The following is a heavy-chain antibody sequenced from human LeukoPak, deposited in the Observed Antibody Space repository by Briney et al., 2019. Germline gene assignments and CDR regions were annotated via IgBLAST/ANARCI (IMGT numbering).Heavy chain of an antibody. CDR3: AKQNVEGSSAWYFGRTKGWLDP. J-gene: IGHJ5*02. Sequence: PGGSLRLSCAASGFTFSSYEMNWVRQAPGKGLEWVSYISSSGSTIYYADSVKGRFTISRDNAKNSLYLQMNSLRAEDTAVYYCAKQNVEGSSAWYFGRTKGWLDPWGQGTLVTVSS. CDR1: GFTFSSYE. V-gene: IGHV3-48*03. CDR2: ISSSGSTI. D-gene: IGHD6-19*01.